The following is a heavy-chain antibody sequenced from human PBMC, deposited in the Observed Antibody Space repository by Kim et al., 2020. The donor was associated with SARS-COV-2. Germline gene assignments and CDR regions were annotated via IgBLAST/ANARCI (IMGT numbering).Heavy chain of an antibody. CDR2: IIPIFGTA. CDR1: GGTFSSYA. J-gene: IGHJ4*02. D-gene: IGHD3-3*02. V-gene: IGHV1-69*13. Sequence: SVKVSCKASGGTFSSYAISWVRQAPGQGLEWMGGIIPIFGTANYAQKFQGRVTITADESTSTAYMELSSLRSEDTAVYYCAITGNQYRIFGGYFDYWGQGTLVTVSS. CDR3: AITGNQYRIFGGYFDY.